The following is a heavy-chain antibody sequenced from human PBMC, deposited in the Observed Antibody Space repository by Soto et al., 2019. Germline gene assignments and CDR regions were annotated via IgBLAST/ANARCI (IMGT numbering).Heavy chain of an antibody. J-gene: IGHJ4*02. V-gene: IGHV3-23*01. CDR1: GFTFSSYA. Sequence: GGSLRLSCAASGFTFSSYAMSWVRQAPGKGLEWVSAISGSGGSTYYADSVKGRFTISRDNSKNTLYLQMNSLRAEDTAVYYCAKLTMYDYGDYADYFDYWGQGTLVTVSS. CDR2: ISGSGGST. CDR3: AKLTMYDYGDYADYFDY. D-gene: IGHD4-17*01.